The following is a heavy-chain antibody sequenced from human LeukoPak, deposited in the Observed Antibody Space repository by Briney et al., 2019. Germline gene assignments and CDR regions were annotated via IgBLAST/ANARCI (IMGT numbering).Heavy chain of an antibody. V-gene: IGHV4-59*08. D-gene: IGHD3-10*01. J-gene: IGHJ5*02. Sequence: KASETLSLTCSVSGDSVSSYYWNWIRQPPGKGLEWIGYTHYSGNTMYNPSLKSRVTTSVDTSKNQFSLNLNSVTAADTAVYYCARLTLFGSGPNFDPWGQGTLVTVSS. CDR1: GDSVSSYY. CDR2: THYSGNT. CDR3: ARLTLFGSGPNFDP.